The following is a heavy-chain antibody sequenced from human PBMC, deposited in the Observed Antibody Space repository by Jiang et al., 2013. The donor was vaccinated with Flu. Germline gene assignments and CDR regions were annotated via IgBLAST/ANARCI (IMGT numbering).Heavy chain of an antibody. D-gene: IGHD3-22*01. J-gene: IGHJ6*04. Sequence: PGLVKPSETLSLTCTVSGGSISSYYWSWIRQPQGRDWSGLGISYYSGSTNYNPSLKSRVTISVDTSKNQFSLKLSSVTAADTAVYYCAREQTNYYDSSGYPIYGMDVWGKGTTVTVSS. CDR3: AREQTNYYDSSGYPIYGMDV. V-gene: IGHV4-59*01. CDR2: SYYSGST. CDR1: GGSISSYY.